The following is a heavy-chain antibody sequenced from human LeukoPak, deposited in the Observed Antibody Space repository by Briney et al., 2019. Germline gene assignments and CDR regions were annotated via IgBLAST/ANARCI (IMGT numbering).Heavy chain of an antibody. Sequence: GGSLRLSCEASGFTFSSYGMAWVRQAPGKGLEWVSSIRGSGGSTYYADSVKGRFTISRDNSKNTLYLQMNSLRAEDTAVYYCAKDLNSYGYYYYGMDVWGQGTTVTVSS. CDR3: AKDLNSYGYYYYGMDV. D-gene: IGHD5-18*01. V-gene: IGHV3-23*01. CDR1: GFTFSSYG. J-gene: IGHJ6*02. CDR2: IRGSGGST.